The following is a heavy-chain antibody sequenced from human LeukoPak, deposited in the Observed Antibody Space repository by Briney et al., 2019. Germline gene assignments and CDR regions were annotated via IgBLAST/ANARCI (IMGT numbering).Heavy chain of an antibody. CDR2: IRYDGINK. CDR3: AKDLSRIGSGWDH. J-gene: IGHJ4*02. V-gene: IGHV3-30*02. Sequence: PGGSLRLSSAASGFTFSTYGIHWVRQAPGKGLEWVAFIRYDGINKDYADSVKDRFTISRDNSKNTLYLQMDSLRVEDTAVYSCAKDLSRIGSGWDHWGQGTLVSVSS. D-gene: IGHD6-25*01. CDR1: GFTFSTYG.